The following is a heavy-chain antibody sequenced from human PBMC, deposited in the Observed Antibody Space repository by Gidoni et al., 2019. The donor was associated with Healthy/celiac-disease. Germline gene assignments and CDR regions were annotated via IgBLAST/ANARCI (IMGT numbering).Heavy chain of an antibody. CDR2: IYSGGST. Sequence: EVQLVESGGGLIQPGGSLRLSCAASGFPVSSNYMSWVRQAPGKGLEWVSVIYSGGSTYYADSVKGRFTISRDNSKNTLYLQMNSLRAEDTAVYYCARAYCGGDCYYYYYYGMDVWGQGTTVTVSS. CDR1: GFPVSSNY. V-gene: IGHV3-53*01. CDR3: ARAYCGGDCYYYYYYGMDV. J-gene: IGHJ6*02. D-gene: IGHD2-21*02.